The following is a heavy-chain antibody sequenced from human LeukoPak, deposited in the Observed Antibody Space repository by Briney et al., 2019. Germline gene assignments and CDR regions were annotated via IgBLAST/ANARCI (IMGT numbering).Heavy chain of an antibody. J-gene: IGHJ4*02. CDR1: GYTFTSYG. Sequence: ASVKVSRKASGYTFTSYGISWVRQAPGQGLEWMGWISAYNGNTNYAQKLQGRVTMTTDTSTSTAYMELRSLRSDDTAVYYCARDRSWKDTAMDDFDYWGQGTLVTVSS. CDR2: ISAYNGNT. D-gene: IGHD5-18*01. CDR3: ARDRSWKDTAMDDFDY. V-gene: IGHV1-18*01.